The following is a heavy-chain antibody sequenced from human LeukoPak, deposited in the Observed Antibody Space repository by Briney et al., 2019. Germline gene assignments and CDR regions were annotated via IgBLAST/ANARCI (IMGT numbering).Heavy chain of an antibody. Sequence: SGGSLRLSCAASGFTFSSYGMHWVRQAPGKGLEWVAFIRYDGSNKYYADSVKGRFTTSRDNSKNTLYLQMNSLRAEDTAVYYCAKVGVVPAAGIDYWGQGTLVTVSS. CDR2: IRYDGSNK. V-gene: IGHV3-30*02. CDR1: GFTFSSYG. D-gene: IGHD2-2*01. CDR3: AKVGVVPAAGIDY. J-gene: IGHJ4*02.